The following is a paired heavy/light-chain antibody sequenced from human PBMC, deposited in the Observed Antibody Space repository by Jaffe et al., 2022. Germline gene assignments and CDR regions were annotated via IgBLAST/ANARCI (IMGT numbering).Heavy chain of an antibody. Sequence: EVQLVESGGGLVQPGGSLRLSCAASGFTFSSYEMNWVRQAPGKGLEWVSYISSSGSTIYYADSVKGRFTISRDNAKNSLYLQMNSLRAEDTAVYYCARDGDYYDSSGYYYVGAFDIWGQGTMVTVSS. CDR2: ISSSGSTI. D-gene: IGHD3-22*01. CDR1: GFTFSSYE. CDR3: ARDGDYYDSSGYYYVGAFDI. V-gene: IGHV3-48*03. J-gene: IGHJ3*02.
Light chain of an antibody. Sequence: QSALTQPASVSGSPGQSITISCTGTSSDVGGYNYVSWYQQHPGKAPKLMIYDVSNRPSGVSNRFSGSKSGNTASLTISGLQAEDEADYYCSSYTSSTARVFGTGTKVTVL. CDR3: SSYTSSTARV. J-gene: IGLJ1*01. V-gene: IGLV2-14*03. CDR1: SSDVGGYNY. CDR2: DVS.